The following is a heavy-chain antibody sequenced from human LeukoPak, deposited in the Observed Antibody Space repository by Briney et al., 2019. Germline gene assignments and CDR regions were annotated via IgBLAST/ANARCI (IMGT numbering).Heavy chain of an antibody. CDR1: GFTFSSYA. Sequence: PGGSLRLSCAASGFTFSSYAMSWVRQAPGKGLEWVSGISGSGGSTYYADSVKGRFTISRDNSKNSLYLQMNSLRAEDTAVYYCARDLEPLNYWGQGTLVTVSS. J-gene: IGHJ4*02. D-gene: IGHD3-3*01. CDR2: ISGSGGST. V-gene: IGHV3-23*01. CDR3: ARDLEPLNY.